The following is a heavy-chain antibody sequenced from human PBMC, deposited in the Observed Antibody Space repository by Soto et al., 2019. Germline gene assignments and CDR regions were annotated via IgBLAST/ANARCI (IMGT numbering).Heavy chain of an antibody. V-gene: IGHV1-2*04. CDR1: GYTFTGYY. Sequence: ASVKVSCKASGYTFTGYYMHWVRQAPGQGLEWMGWINPNSGGTNYAQKFQGWVTMTRDTSISTAYMELSRLRSDDTAVYFCARPGEYGVYDYGRTFDYWGQGALVTVSS. D-gene: IGHD5-12*01. CDR3: ARPGEYGVYDYGRTFDY. CDR2: INPNSGGT. J-gene: IGHJ4*02.